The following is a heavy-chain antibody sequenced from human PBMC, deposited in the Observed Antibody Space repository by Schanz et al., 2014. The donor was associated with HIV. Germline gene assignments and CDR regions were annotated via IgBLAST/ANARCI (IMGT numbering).Heavy chain of an antibody. CDR1: GFTFSSYG. V-gene: IGHV3-30*18. CDR2: ISYDGSNK. Sequence: QVQLVESGGGEVQPGRSLRLYCPAPGFTFSSYGMPWVRQAPGKGLDWVAVISYDGSNKYYVNSVKVRFTISRDDSKNTLYLQMNRLRAEDTAIDYGAKDRSSSTYKYNGLDVWGQGTTVTVSS. D-gene: IGHD6-6*01. CDR3: AKDRSSSTYKYNGLDV. J-gene: IGHJ6*02.